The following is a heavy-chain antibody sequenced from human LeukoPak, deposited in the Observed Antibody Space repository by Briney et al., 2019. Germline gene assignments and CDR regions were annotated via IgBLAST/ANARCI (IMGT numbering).Heavy chain of an antibody. CDR3: AGSFYDILIGYYQYFDY. CDR2: IYRDGSS. CDR1: GLSVSSNY. D-gene: IGHD3-9*01. J-gene: IGHJ4*02. Sequence: PGGSLRLSCAASGLSVSSNYMSWVRQAPGKGLEWVSVIYRDGSSYYAESVKGRFTISRDNSKNTLYIQMNSLRAEDTAVYYCAGSFYDILIGYYQYFDYWGQGALVTVSS. V-gene: IGHV3-66*01.